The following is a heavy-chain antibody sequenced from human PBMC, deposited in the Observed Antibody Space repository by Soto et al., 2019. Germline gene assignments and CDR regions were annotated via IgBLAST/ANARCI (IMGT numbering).Heavy chain of an antibody. CDR1: GGTFSSYA. CDR3: ARYYDFWSGYNWFDP. J-gene: IGHJ5*02. CDR2: IIPIFGTA. V-gene: IGHV1-69*13. Sequence: SVKVSCKASGGTFSSYAISWVRQAPGQGLEWMGGIIPIFGTANYAQKFQGRVTITADESTSTAYMELSSLRSEDTAVYYCARYYDFWSGYNWFDPWGQGTLVTVSS. D-gene: IGHD3-3*01.